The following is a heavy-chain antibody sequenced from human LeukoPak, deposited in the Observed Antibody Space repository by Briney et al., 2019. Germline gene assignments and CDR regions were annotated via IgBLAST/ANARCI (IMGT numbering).Heavy chain of an antibody. CDR2: IIPIFGTA. Sequence: GASVKVSCKASGGTFSSYAISWVRQAPGQGLEWMGGIIPIFGTANYAQKFQGRVTITTDESTSTAYMELSSLRSEDTAVYYCAGPQGLGATTANDAFDIWGQGTMVTVSS. D-gene: IGHD1-26*01. V-gene: IGHV1-69*05. CDR1: GGTFSSYA. CDR3: AGPQGLGATTANDAFDI. J-gene: IGHJ3*02.